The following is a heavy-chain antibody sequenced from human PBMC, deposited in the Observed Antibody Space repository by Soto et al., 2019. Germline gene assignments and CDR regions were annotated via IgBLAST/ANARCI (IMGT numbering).Heavy chain of an antibody. CDR1: GFSLSTTGEG. D-gene: IGHD6-6*01. CDR3: AQVDDVAALFAY. J-gene: IGHJ4*02. V-gene: IGHV2-5*01. Sequence: QITLKESGPTLVKPTQTLTLTCTFSGFSLSTTGEGVGWIRQPPGKALEWLAVIYWNDDKSYSPSLKSRLTIRKDTSKKQVFLTMMNMAPVDTGTYYCAQVDDVAALFAYLGQGTLVTVSS. CDR2: IYWNDDK.